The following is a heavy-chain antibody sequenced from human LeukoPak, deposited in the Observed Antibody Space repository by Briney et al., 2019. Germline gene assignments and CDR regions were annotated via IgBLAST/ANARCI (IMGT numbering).Heavy chain of an antibody. Sequence: SVKVSCKASGGTFSSYAISWVRQAPGQGLEWMGGIIPIFGTANYARKFQGRVTITADESTSTAYMELSSQRSEDTAVYYCASLQILLWFGELLYPQNWFDPWGQGTLVTVSS. CDR2: IIPIFGTA. CDR3: ASLQILLWFGELLYPQNWFDP. CDR1: GGTFSSYA. D-gene: IGHD3-10*01. V-gene: IGHV1-69*13. J-gene: IGHJ5*02.